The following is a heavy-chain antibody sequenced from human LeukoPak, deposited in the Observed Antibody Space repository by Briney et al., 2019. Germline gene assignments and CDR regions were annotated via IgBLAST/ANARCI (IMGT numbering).Heavy chain of an antibody. D-gene: IGHD3-10*01. CDR1: GFTFSSYA. J-gene: IGHJ6*02. CDR3: AKYGVHYYGSGSPTAHYYYGMDV. CDR2: ISGSGGST. Sequence: TGGSLRLSCAASGFTFSSYAMSGVREAPGEGVEWVSAISGSGGSTYYADSVKGRFTISRDNSNNTLYLQKNSLRAADTAAYYCAKYGVHYYGSGSPTAHYYYGMDVWGQGTTVTVSS. V-gene: IGHV3-23*01.